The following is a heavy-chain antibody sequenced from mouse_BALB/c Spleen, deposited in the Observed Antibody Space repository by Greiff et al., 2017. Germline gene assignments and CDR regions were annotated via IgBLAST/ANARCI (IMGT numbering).Heavy chain of an antibody. J-gene: IGHJ1*01. Sequence: VHVKQSGAELVKPGASVKLSCTASGFNIKDTYMHWVKQRPEQGLEWIGRIDPANGNTKYDPKFQGKATITADTSSNTAYLQLSSLTSEDTAVYYCAREGYYYGTFRYFDVWGAGTTVTVSS. V-gene: IGHV14-3*02. CDR1: GFNIKDTY. CDR3: AREGYYYGTFRYFDV. D-gene: IGHD1-1*01. CDR2: IDPANGNT.